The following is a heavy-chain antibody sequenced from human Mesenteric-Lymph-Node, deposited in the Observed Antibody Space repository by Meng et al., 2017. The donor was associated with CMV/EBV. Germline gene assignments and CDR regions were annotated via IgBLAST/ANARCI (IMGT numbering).Heavy chain of an antibody. V-gene: IGHV1-69*05. Sequence: SVKVSCKASGGTFSSYTISWVRQALGQGLEWMGGIIPIFGTANYAQKFQGRVTITTDESTSTAYMELSSLRSEDTAVYYCARQKGGYYYGMDVWGQGTTVTVSS. CDR1: GGTFSSYT. D-gene: IGHD3-16*01. CDR3: ARQKGGYYYGMDV. CDR2: IIPIFGTA. J-gene: IGHJ6*02.